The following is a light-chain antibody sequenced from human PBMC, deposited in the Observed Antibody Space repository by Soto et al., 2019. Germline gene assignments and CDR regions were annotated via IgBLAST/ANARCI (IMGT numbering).Light chain of an antibody. J-gene: IGKJ1*01. Sequence: AIQMTQSPSSLSASVGDRVTITCRASQDIRSDLAWYQKKSGKAPKLLIYAASSLQSGVPSRFSGSGSGSDFTLTISSLQPEDFATYYCLQDYTYPLTFGQGTSVEI. CDR2: AAS. CDR3: LQDYTYPLT. V-gene: IGKV1-6*01. CDR1: QDIRSD.